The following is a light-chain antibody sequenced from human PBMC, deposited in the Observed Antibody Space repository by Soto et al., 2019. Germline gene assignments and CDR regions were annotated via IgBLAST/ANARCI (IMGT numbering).Light chain of an antibody. CDR2: TAS. CDR3: HQYINWPQT. V-gene: IGKV3-15*01. CDR1: HSVGSN. J-gene: IGKJ1*01. Sequence: EIVMSQSPATLSVSPGERATLACRASHSVGSNLAWYQQKPGRAPRLLIRTASIRATGTPVRFSGSGSGTEFTLTTSSLQSEDFAVYYCHQYINWPQTFGQGTKVELK.